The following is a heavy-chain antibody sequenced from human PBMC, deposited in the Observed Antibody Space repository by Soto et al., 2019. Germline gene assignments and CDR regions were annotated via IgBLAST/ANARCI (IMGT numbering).Heavy chain of an antibody. V-gene: IGHV4-34*01. D-gene: IGHD3-10*01. Sequence: SETLSLTCAVFGGSFSGYYWSWIRQPPGKGLEWIGEINHSGSTNYNPSLKSRVTISVDTSKNQFSLKLSSVTAADTAVYYCASRPRYYYGSGSSARWFDPWGQGTLVPSPQ. CDR2: INHSGST. J-gene: IGHJ5*02. CDR1: GGSFSGYY. CDR3: ASRPRYYYGSGSSARWFDP.